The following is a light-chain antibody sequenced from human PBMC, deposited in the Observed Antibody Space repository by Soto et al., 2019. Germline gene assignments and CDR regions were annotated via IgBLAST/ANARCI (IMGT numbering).Light chain of an antibody. CDR1: QDISNY. CDR2: DAS. J-gene: IGKJ3*01. V-gene: IGKV1-33*01. CDR3: QQYDNLPFT. Sequence: DLQMTQSPSPLSASVGDRVTITCQASQDISNYLNWYQQKPGKAPKLLIYDASNLETGVPSRFSGSGSGTDFTFTISSLQPEDIATYYCQQYDNLPFTFGPGTKVDIK.